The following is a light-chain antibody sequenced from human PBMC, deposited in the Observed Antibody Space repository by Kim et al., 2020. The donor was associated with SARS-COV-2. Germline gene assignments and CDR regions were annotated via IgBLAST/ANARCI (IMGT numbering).Light chain of an antibody. CDR1: QSVSSH. CDR2: GAF. CDR3: QQYGSTKYT. V-gene: IGKV3-20*01. Sequence: LSPGGSATLSCRASQSVSSHLAWYQQKPGQAPRLLIYGAFSRATGIPDRFSGSGSGTDFTLTISRLEPEDFAVYYCQQYGSTKYTFGQGTKLEI. J-gene: IGKJ2*01.